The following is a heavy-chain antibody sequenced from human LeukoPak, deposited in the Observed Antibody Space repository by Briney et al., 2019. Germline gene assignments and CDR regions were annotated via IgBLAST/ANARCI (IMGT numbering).Heavy chain of an antibody. CDR3: AREAAVTIDY. CDR2: INSDGNSP. CDR1: GFTFSSYW. D-gene: IGHD4-17*01. V-gene: IGHV3-74*01. Sequence: HPGGSLRLSCAASGFTFSSYWMHWVRQAPGRGLVWVSRINSDGNSPFCADSVKGRFTISRDNAKNTLYLQMNSLRAEDTAVYYCAREAAVTIDYWGQGTLVTVSS. J-gene: IGHJ4*02.